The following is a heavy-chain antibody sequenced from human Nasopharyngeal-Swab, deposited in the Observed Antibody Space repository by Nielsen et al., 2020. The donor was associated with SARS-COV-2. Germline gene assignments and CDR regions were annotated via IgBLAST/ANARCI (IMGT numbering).Heavy chain of an antibody. Sequence: RTVPGGHIHSSRYYLGRIRPPPGEGLEWIGSIYYSGSTYHNPSLKRRVTLSVNTSKNQFSLKLSSVTAADTTVYYCGGGASVVVVIVWFDPWGQGTLVTVSS. D-gene: IGHD3-22*01. V-gene: IGHV4-39*07. CDR1: GGHIHSSRYY. CDR3: GGGASVVVVIVWFDP. J-gene: IGHJ5*02. CDR2: IYYSGST.